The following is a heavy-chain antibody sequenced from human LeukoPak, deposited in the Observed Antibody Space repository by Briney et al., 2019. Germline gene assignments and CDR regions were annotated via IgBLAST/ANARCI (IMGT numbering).Heavy chain of an antibody. CDR3: ARHEHSSSWSPPEYVDL. CDR2: IYHSGDT. D-gene: IGHD6-13*01. Sequence: SETLSLTCTVSGYSISNGYFWGWIRQPPEKGLEGIGNIYHSGDTYYNPSLKSRVTISVDTSKNQFSLNLSSVSAAGTAVYYCARHEHSSSWSPPEYVDLWGRGTLVTVSS. V-gene: IGHV4-38-2*02. J-gene: IGHJ2*01. CDR1: GYSISNGYF.